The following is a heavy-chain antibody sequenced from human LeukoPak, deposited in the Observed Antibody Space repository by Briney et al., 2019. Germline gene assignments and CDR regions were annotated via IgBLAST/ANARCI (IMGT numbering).Heavy chain of an antibody. D-gene: IGHD3-3*01. Sequence: PGGSLRLSCADSGFTFSSYAMSWVRQAPGKGLEWVSAISVSGGSTYYADSVKGRFTISRDNSKNTLCLQMNSLRAEDTAVYYCAKGVGIYYYYGMDVWGQGTTVTVSS. CDR3: AKGVGIYYYYGMDV. CDR2: ISVSGGST. V-gene: IGHV3-23*01. CDR1: GFTFSSYA. J-gene: IGHJ6*02.